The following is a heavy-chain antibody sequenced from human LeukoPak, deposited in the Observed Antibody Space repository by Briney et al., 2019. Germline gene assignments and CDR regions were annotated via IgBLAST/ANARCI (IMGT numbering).Heavy chain of an antibody. CDR1: GGSFSGYY. J-gene: IGHJ4*02. V-gene: IGHV4-34*01. CDR3: ASIGGGILWWYSH. Sequence: SETLSLTCAVYGGSFSGYYWSWIRQPPGKGLEWIGEINHSGSTNYNPSLKSRVTISVDTSKNQFSLKLSSVTAADTAVYYCASIGGGILWWYSHWGRGTLVTVSS. D-gene: IGHD2-21*01. CDR2: INHSGST.